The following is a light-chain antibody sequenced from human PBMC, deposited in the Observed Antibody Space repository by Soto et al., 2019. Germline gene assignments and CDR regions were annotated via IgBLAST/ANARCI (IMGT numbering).Light chain of an antibody. CDR1: QSVSSSY. J-gene: IGKJ2*01. Sequence: ENVLTQSPGTLSLSPGERATLSCRASQSVSSSYLAWYQQKPGQTPRLLIYGASTRATGIPDRFIGSRSGTDFTLTISRLEPEDFAVYYCQQRSNWPPEYTFGQGTKLEIK. CDR3: QQRSNWPPEYT. CDR2: GAS. V-gene: IGKV3D-20*02.